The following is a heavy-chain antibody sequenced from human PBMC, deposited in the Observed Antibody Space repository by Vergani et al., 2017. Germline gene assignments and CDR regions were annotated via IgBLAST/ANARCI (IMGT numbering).Heavy chain of an antibody. J-gene: IGHJ6*02. CDR2: VCHNGRT. CDR1: DYSMKTDTY. Sequence: QVQLRESCPGLVKPSDTLSLNCSVSDYSMKTDTYWGWIRQSPGKSLEWLGSVCHNGRTYYSLSLKTRLTVSVDTSKSQFSLKLNYLTASDTAGYFCAGVRYRYEASTGYRLEGMDILGQGATVTISS. V-gene: IGHV4-38-2*02. D-gene: IGHD3-9*01. CDR3: AGVRYRYEASTGYRLEGMDI.